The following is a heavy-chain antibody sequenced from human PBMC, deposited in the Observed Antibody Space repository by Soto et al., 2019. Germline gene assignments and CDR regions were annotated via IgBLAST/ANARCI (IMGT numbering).Heavy chain of an antibody. CDR2: MNPNSGNT. J-gene: IGHJ5*02. V-gene: IGHV1-8*01. Sequence: ASVKVSCKASGYTFTSYDINWVRQATGQGLEWMGWMNPNSGNTGYAQKFQGRVTMTRNTSISTAYMELSSLRSEDTAVYYCARGLNYNFWSGYSPNWFDPWGQGTLVTV. CDR3: ARGLNYNFWSGYSPNWFDP. D-gene: IGHD3-3*01. CDR1: GYTFTSYD.